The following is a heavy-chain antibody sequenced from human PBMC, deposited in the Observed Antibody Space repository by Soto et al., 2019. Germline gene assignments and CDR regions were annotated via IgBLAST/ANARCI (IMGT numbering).Heavy chain of an antibody. CDR2: ISYDGSNK. J-gene: IGHJ4*02. D-gene: IGHD4-17*01. CDR3: AKVKGHTVTEYYFDY. V-gene: IGHV3-30*18. CDR1: GFTFSSYG. Sequence: QVQLVESGGGVVQPGRSLRLSCAASGFTFSSYGMHWVRQAPGKGLEWVAVISYDGSNKYYADSVKGRFTISRDNSKNTLYLQMNSLRAEETAVYYCAKVKGHTVTEYYFDYWGQGTLVTVSS.